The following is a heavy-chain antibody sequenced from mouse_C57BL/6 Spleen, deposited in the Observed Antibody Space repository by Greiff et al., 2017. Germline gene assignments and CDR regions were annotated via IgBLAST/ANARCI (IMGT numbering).Heavy chain of an antibody. CDR1: GYTFTSYW. Sequence: QVHVKQPGAELVRPGSSVKLSCKASGYTFTSYWMHWVKQRPIQGLEWIGNIDPSDSETHYNQKFKDKATLTVDKSSSTAYMQLSSLTSEDSAVYYCARARGGYFDVWGTGTTVTVSS. V-gene: IGHV1-52*01. J-gene: IGHJ1*03. CDR2: IDPSDSET. CDR3: ARARGGYFDV.